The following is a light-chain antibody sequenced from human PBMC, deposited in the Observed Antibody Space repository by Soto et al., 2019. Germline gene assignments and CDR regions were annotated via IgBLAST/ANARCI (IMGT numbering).Light chain of an antibody. J-gene: IGKJ3*01. CDR1: QAVSSN. CDR3: QQYNDWPPFT. CDR2: GAS. V-gene: IGKV3-15*01. Sequence: EIVMTQSPATLSVSPGERATLSCRASQAVSSNLAWYQQQPGQAPRLLIYGASTRATGIPARFSGSGSGTEFTLTISSLLSEDFAVYYCQQYNDWPPFTFGPGTRVDIK.